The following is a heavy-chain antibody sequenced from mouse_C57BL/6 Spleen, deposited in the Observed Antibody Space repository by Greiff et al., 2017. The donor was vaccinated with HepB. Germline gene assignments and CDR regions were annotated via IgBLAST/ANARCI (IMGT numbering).Heavy chain of an antibody. D-gene: IGHD2-5*01. CDR1: GYAFSSSW. V-gene: IGHV1-82*01. CDR2: IYPGDGDT. CDR3: ASGLYSNYGYFDV. Sequence: QVQLQQSGPELVKPGASVKISCKASGYAFSSSWMNWVKQRPGKGLEWIGRIYPGDGDTNYNGKFKGKATLTADNSSSTAYMQLSSLTSEDSAVYFCASGLYSNYGYFDVWGTGTTVTVSS. J-gene: IGHJ1*03.